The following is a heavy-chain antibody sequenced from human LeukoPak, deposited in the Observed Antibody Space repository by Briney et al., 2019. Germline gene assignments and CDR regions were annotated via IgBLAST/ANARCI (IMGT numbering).Heavy chain of an antibody. J-gene: IGHJ5*02. V-gene: IGHV3-30*01. Sequence: GGSLRLSCAASGFSFSSYAMHWVRHAPGKGLEWVAVISYDGSTKSYAESVQGRFTISRDDSENTLYLQMNSLRAEDTAMFSCARGRYYNSNGYYNNWFDPWGQGTLVTVSS. CDR3: ARGRYYNSNGYYNNWFDP. D-gene: IGHD3-22*01. CDR1: GFSFSSYA. CDR2: ISYDGSTK.